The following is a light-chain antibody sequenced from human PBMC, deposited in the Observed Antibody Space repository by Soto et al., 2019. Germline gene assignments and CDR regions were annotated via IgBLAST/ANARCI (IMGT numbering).Light chain of an antibody. Sequence: REMTQSPATLSASPGDRATLSCGASQPVNNNLAWYQQKPGQAPRLLIYGVSTRATGISARFSGGGSVTEFTLTISSLQSEDFAVYYCQQYEKWPPSIPFGQGTRLAIK. CDR2: GVS. CDR3: QQYEKWPPSIP. CDR1: QPVNNN. V-gene: IGKV3-15*01. J-gene: IGKJ5*01.